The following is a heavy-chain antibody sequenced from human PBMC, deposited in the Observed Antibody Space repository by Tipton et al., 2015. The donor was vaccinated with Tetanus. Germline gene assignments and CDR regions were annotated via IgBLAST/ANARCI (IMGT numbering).Heavy chain of an antibody. V-gene: IGHV3-33*01. CDR3: AREADCSGGSCFSGDFDN. CDR1: GFIFSSYG. D-gene: IGHD2-15*01. CDR2: SWYDGTDK. J-gene: IGHJ4*02. Sequence: SLRLSCAASGFIFSSYGIHWVRQAPGKGLEWVAVSWYDGTDKYYADSVKGRFTISRDSSKNILYLQMNSLRAEDTAVYYCAREADCSGGSCFSGDFDNWGQGTQVTVSS.